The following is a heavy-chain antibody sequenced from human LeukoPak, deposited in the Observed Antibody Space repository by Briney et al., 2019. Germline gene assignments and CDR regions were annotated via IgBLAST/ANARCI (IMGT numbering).Heavy chain of an antibody. CDR3: ARDGYSSSWLYFDY. D-gene: IGHD6-13*01. V-gene: IGHV1-2*02. CDR1: GYTFAGYY. Sequence: ASVKVSCKASGYTFAGYYMHWMRQAPGHGLEWMGWINPHNGGTNYAQKFRGRVTMTRDTSINTIYMELRSLRSDDTAVYYCARDGYSSSWLYFDYWGQGTLVTVSS. J-gene: IGHJ4*02. CDR2: INPHNGGT.